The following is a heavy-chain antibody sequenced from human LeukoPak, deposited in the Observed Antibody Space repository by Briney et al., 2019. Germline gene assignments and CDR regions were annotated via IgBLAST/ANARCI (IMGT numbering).Heavy chain of an antibody. Sequence: GGSLRLSCAASGFTFSSYGMHWVRQAPGKGLEWVSVISSGSDHTYYADSVKGRFAIFRDNSKNTLYLQMNSLRIEDTAIYYCAKDRLYFGDDFGDYWGQGTLATVSS. CDR3: AKDRLYFGDDFGDY. CDR1: GFTFSSYG. CDR2: ISSGSDHT. V-gene: IGHV3-23*01. J-gene: IGHJ4*02. D-gene: IGHD2-21*02.